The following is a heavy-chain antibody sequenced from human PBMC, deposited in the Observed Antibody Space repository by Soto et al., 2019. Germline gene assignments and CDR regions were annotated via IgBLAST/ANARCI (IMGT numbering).Heavy chain of an antibody. CDR3: AKDRGLIVPRYGMDV. D-gene: IGHD2-8*01. CDR2: ISGSGGST. CDR1: GFTFSSYA. Sequence: GSLRLSCAASGFTFSSYALSWVRQAPGKGLEWVSAISGSGGSTYYADSVKGRFTISRDNSKNTLYLQMNSLRAEDTAVYYCAKDRGLIVPRYGMDVWGQGTTVTVSS. J-gene: IGHJ6*02. V-gene: IGHV3-23*01.